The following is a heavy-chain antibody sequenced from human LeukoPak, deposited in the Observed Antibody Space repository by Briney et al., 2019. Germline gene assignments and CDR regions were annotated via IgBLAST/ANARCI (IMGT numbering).Heavy chain of an antibody. CDR1: GYSFTSYW. Sequence: GESLKISCKGSGYSFTSYWIGWVRQMPGKGLEWMGIIYPGDSDTRYSPSFQGQVTISADKSISTAYLQWSSLKASDTAMYYRARGSMVRGVIFGMDVWGQGTTVTVSS. D-gene: IGHD3-10*01. CDR2: IYPGDSDT. CDR3: ARGSMVRGVIFGMDV. V-gene: IGHV5-51*01. J-gene: IGHJ6*02.